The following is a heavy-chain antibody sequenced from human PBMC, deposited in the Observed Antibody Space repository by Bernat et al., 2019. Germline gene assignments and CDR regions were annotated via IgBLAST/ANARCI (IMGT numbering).Heavy chain of an antibody. Sequence: QLQLQESGPGLVKPSETLSLTCTVSGGSISSSSYYWGWIRQPPGKGLEWIGSIYYSGSTYYNPSLKSRVTISVDTSKNQFSLKLSSVTAADTAVYYCARQRRYCSSTSCYTGYFDYWGQGTLVTVSS. CDR1: GGSISSSSYY. CDR2: IYYSGST. J-gene: IGHJ4*02. CDR3: ARQRRYCSSTSCYTGYFDY. V-gene: IGHV4-39*01. D-gene: IGHD2-2*02.